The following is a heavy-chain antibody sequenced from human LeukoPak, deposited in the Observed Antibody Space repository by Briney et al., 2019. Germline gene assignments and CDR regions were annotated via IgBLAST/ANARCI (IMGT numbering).Heavy chain of an antibody. V-gene: IGHV4-34*01. CDR2: INHSGST. CDR3: ARSLWGYFDY. D-gene: IGHD7-27*01. CDR1: GGSFSGYY. J-gene: IGHJ4*02. Sequence: ETLSLTCAVYGGSFSGYYWRWIRPPPGKGLEWIGEINHSGSTNYNPSLKSRVTISVDTSKNQFSLKLSSVTAADTAVYYCARSLWGYFDYWGQGTLVTVSS.